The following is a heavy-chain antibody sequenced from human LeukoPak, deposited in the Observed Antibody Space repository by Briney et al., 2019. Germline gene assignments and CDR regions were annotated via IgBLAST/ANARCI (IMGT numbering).Heavy chain of an antibody. CDR2: IYHSGGP. D-gene: IGHD1-1*01. V-gene: IGHV4-34*01. CDR3: ARDPTSYNYGQEDY. CDR1: GGSSSGDY. J-gene: IGHJ4*02. Sequence: PSETLSLTCAVYGGSSSGDYWSWIRHPPGKGRESGGEIYHSGGPNYNPSLKSRVTMSVDTSKNQCSLYLSSVTAADTAVYYCARDPTSYNYGQEDYWGQGTLVTVSS.